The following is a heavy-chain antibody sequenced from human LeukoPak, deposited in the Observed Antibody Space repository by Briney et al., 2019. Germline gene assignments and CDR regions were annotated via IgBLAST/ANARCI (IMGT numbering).Heavy chain of an antibody. CDR1: GGSFSGDF. D-gene: IGHD3-10*01. CDR3: ARGGIYYYGSGSYFFDY. V-gene: IGHV4-34*01. CDR2: IYYSGST. J-gene: IGHJ4*02. Sequence: KSSETLSLTCAVYGGSFSGDFWSWIRQPPGKGLEWIGSIYYSGSTYYNPSLKSRVTISVDTSKNQFSLKLSSVTAADTAVYYCARGGIYYYGSGSYFFDYWGQGTLVTVSS.